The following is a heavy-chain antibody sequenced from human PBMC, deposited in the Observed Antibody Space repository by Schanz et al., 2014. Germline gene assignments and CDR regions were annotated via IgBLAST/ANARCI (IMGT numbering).Heavy chain of an antibody. CDR2: VCYDGSKK. Sequence: QVHLVESGGGVVQPGRSLRLSCAASGFTFSSYGMHWVRQAPGKGLEWVAVVCYDGSKKYFADSVKGRFTFSRDNSKNTLYLQMNSLRAEDTAIYYCAKDMNREATAPESWGQGTLVVVSS. CDR3: AKDMNREATAPES. J-gene: IGHJ5*02. V-gene: IGHV3-33*06. D-gene: IGHD5-12*01. CDR1: GFTFSSYG.